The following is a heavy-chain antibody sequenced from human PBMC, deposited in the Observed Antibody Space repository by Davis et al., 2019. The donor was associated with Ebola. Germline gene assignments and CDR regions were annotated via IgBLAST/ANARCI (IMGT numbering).Heavy chain of an antibody. J-gene: IGHJ6*02. Sequence: PGGSLRLSCPPSGFTFSTYWMHWVRQAPGKGLVWVSRINSDGSSTSYADSVKGRFTISRDNAKNTLYLQMNSLRAEDTAVYYCAGETYYYYYGMDVWGQGTTVTVSS. CDR1: GFTFSTYW. CDR3: AGETYYYYYGMDV. V-gene: IGHV3-74*01. CDR2: INSDGSST.